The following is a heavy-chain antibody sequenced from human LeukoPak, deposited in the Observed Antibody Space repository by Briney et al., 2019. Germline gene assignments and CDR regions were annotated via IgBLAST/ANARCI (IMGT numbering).Heavy chain of an antibody. D-gene: IGHD6-6*01. Sequence: GGSLRLSCAASGFTFSSYWMSWVRQAPGKGLGWVASIKQDGSEKHYADSVKGRFTISRDNAKNSLYLQMNSLRAEDTAVYYCATSGGSSSPGCWVFCDYWGQGTQVTVSS. CDR2: IKQDGSEK. V-gene: IGHV3-7*01. CDR1: GFTFSSYW. CDR3: ATSGGSSSPGCWVFCDY. J-gene: IGHJ4*02.